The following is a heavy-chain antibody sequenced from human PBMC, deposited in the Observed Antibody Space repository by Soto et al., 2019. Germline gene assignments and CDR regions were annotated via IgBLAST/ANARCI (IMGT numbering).Heavy chain of an antibody. CDR1: GFTFGSYW. CDR2: IRQDEKEK. CDR3: ARELSGTARLDY. V-gene: IGHV3-7*01. J-gene: IGHJ4*02. D-gene: IGHD2-15*01. Sequence: PGGSLRLSCGGSGFTFGSYWMSWVRQAPGKGLEWVANIRQDEKEKYYVDSAKGRFTISRDNAKNSLYLQMNGLRVEDTAVYYCARELSGTARLDYWGQGTLVTVSS.